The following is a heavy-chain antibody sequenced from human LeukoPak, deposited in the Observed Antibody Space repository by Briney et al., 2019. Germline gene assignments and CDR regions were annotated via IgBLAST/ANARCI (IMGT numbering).Heavy chain of an antibody. D-gene: IGHD6-19*01. Sequence: GRSLRLSCAASGLTFSSYAMHWVRQAPGKGLEWVAVISYDGSNKYYADSVKGRFTISRDNSKNTLYLQMNSLRAEDTAVYYCARVQYSSGWYFDYWGQGTLVTVSS. J-gene: IGHJ4*02. CDR2: ISYDGSNK. CDR1: GLTFSSYA. V-gene: IGHV3-30*04. CDR3: ARVQYSSGWYFDY.